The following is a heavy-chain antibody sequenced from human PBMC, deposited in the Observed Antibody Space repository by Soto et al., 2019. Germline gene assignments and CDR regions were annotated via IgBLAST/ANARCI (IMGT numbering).Heavy chain of an antibody. Sequence: GASVKVSCKASGYTFTGYYMHWVRQAPGQGLEWMGWINPNSGGTNYAQKFQGWVTMTRDKSISTAYMELSRLRSDDTAVSYCARGAIHYDFWSGYPGYFGQGTRITVSS. V-gene: IGHV1-2*04. CDR1: GYTFTGYY. CDR2: INPNSGGT. J-gene: IGHJ4*02. CDR3: ARGAIHYDFWSGYPGY. D-gene: IGHD3-3*01.